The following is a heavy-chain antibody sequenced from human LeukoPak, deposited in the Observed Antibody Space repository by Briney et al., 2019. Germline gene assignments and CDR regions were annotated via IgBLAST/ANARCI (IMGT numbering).Heavy chain of an antibody. D-gene: IGHD2-15*01. CDR1: GFTFSNYL. J-gene: IGHJ3*02. V-gene: IGHV3-48*01. CDR3: ARGYSRAAFDI. Sequence: GGSLRLSCVGSGFTFSNYLMNWVRQASGKGLEWVSFISSTGGTIYYADAVKGRFTVSRDSAKNSLLLQMNSLRAEDTALYYCARGYSRAAFDIWGQGTMVTVSS. CDR2: ISSTGGTI.